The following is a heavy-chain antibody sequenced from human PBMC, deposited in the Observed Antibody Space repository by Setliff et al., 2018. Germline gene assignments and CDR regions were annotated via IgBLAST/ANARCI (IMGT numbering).Heavy chain of an antibody. V-gene: IGHV4-59*01. J-gene: IGHJ3*02. CDR1: GGSISSYY. CDR2: IYYSGST. D-gene: IGHD4-4*01. Sequence: KSSETLSLTCTVSGGSISSYYWSWIRQPPGKGLEWIGYIYYSGSTNYNPSLKSRVTISVDTSKNQFSLKLSSVTAADTAVYYCARGGNDYKWGAFDIWGQGTMVTVSS. CDR3: ARGGNDYKWGAFDI.